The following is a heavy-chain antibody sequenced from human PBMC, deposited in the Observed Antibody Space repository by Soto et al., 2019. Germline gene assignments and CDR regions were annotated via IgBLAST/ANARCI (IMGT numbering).Heavy chain of an antibody. V-gene: IGHV4-4*02. Sequence: SETLSLTCAVSGGSISSSNWWSWVRQPPGKGLEWMGEIYHSGSTNYNPALKSRVTIAVDTSKNQFSLQLSSVTAADTAVYYCASFRYYYDSSGSEEYLQHWGQGTLVT. D-gene: IGHD3-22*01. J-gene: IGHJ1*01. CDR3: ASFRYYYDSSGSEEYLQH. CDR2: IYHSGST. CDR1: GGSISSSNW.